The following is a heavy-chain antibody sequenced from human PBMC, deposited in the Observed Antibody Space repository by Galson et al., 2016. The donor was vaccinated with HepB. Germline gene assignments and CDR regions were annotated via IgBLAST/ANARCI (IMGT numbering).Heavy chain of an antibody. J-gene: IGHJ5*01. CDR3: ARGADVNFNWFDS. Sequence: SVKVSCKASGYTFTTYVMHWVRQAPGQRLEWMGYINTVSGNTKYSQKFQGRVTMTRDTSASTAYLEVISLNSEDTAVYYCARGADVNFNWFDSWGQGSLVTVSS. CDR2: INTVSGNT. CDR1: GYTFTTYV. V-gene: IGHV1-3*04.